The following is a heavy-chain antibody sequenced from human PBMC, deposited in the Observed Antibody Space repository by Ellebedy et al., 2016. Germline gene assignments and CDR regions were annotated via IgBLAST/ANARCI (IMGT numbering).Heavy chain of an antibody. V-gene: IGHV3-30*18. CDR3: AKDWSYGDYATAHFDY. CDR2: ISYDGSEK. CDR1: GFIFSDYD. D-gene: IGHD4-17*01. Sequence: GGSLRLXXTASGFIFSDYDMQWVRQAPGKGLECISLISYDGSEKYYADSVKGRFTVSKDTSKNTLYLQMNSLRAEDAAVYYCAKDWSYGDYATAHFDYWGQGTLVTVSS. J-gene: IGHJ4*02.